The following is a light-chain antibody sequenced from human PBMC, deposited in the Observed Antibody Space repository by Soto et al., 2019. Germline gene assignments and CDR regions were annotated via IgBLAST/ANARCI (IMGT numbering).Light chain of an antibody. CDR2: DAT. CDR1: QSISSY. V-gene: IGKV1-39*01. J-gene: IGKJ4*01. CDR3: QQCNYWPLT. Sequence: DIQMTQSPSSLSASVGYRFTITCRASQSISSYLNWYQQKPGKAPKLLIHDATSLESGVPSRFSGSGSGTEFTLTISSLQSEDFAVYYCQQCNYWPLTFGGGTTGDIK.